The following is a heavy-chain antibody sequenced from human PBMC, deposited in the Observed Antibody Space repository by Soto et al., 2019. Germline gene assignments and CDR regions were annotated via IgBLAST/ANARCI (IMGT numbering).Heavy chain of an antibody. J-gene: IGHJ6*02. CDR2: ISYDGSNK. CDR3: ARERYFDSYYYYGMDV. V-gene: IGHV3-30-3*01. D-gene: IGHD3-9*01. Sequence: GGSLRLSCAASGFTFSSYAMHWVRQAPGKGLEWVAVISYDGSNKYYADSVKGRFTISRENSKNTLYLQMNSLRAEDTAVYYCARERYFDSYYYYGMDVWGQGTTVTVSS. CDR1: GFTFSSYA.